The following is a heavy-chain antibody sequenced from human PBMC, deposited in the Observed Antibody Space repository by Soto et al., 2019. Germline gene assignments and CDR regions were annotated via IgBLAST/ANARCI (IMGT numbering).Heavy chain of an antibody. D-gene: IGHD6-13*01. V-gene: IGHV3-30*18. CDR2: ISYDVSNK. Sequence: GGSLRLSCAASGFTFSSYGMHWVRQAPGKGLEWVAVISYDVSNKYYADSVKGRFTISRDNSKNTLYLQMNSLRAEDTAVYYCAKAPLAIAAAPLDYWGQGTLVTVSS. CDR3: AKAPLAIAAAPLDY. CDR1: GFTFSSYG. J-gene: IGHJ4*02.